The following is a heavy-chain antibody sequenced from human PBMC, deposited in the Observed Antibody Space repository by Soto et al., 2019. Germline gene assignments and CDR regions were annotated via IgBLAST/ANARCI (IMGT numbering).Heavy chain of an antibody. CDR1: GGSISSSSYY. V-gene: IGHV4-39*01. D-gene: IGHD4-17*01. J-gene: IGHJ4*02. CDR2: IYYSGST. Sequence: SETLSLTCTVSGGSISSSSYYWGWIRQPPGKGLEWIGSIYYSGSTYYNPSLKSRVTISVDTSKNQFSLKLSSVTAADTAVYYCARHAMYYGDYLNYFAYWGQGSLVTVSS. CDR3: ARHAMYYGDYLNYFAY.